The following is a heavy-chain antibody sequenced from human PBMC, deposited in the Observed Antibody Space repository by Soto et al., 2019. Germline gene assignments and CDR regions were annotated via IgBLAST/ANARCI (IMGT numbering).Heavy chain of an antibody. CDR3: ATAGGLGAVAADY. J-gene: IGHJ4*02. D-gene: IGHD6-19*01. CDR1: GGSISSGGYS. CDR2: IYHSGST. V-gene: IGHV4-30-2*01. Sequence: QLQLQESGSGLVKPSQTLSLTCAVSGGSISSGGYSWSWIRQPPGKGLEWIGYIYHSGSTYYNPSLKSRVTIAADRSKNQFSLKLRSVTAADTAVYYCATAGGLGAVAADYWGQGTLVTVSS.